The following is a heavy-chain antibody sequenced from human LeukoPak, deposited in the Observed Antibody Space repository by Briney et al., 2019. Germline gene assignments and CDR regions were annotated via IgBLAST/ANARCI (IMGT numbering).Heavy chain of an antibody. V-gene: IGHV3-66*02. CDR2: IYSGGST. CDR1: GFIVSSNY. Sequence: GGSLRLSCAASGFIVSSNYMSWVRQAPGKGLEWVSVIYSGGSTYYADSVKGRFTISRDNSKNTLYLQMNSLSAEDTAVYYCAGVRPPGYYDSSGYTFDYWGQGTLVTVSS. J-gene: IGHJ4*02. D-gene: IGHD3-22*01. CDR3: AGVRPPGYYDSSGYTFDY.